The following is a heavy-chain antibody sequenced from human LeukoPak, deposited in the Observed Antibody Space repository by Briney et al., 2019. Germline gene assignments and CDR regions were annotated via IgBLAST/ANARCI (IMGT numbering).Heavy chain of an antibody. CDR2: INHSGST. Sequence: KPSETLSLTCAVYGGSFSGYYWSWIRQPPGKGLEWIGEINHSGSTNYNPSLKGRVTISVDTSKNQFSLKLSSVTAADTAVYYCAAADTVDYWGQGTLVTVSS. J-gene: IGHJ4*02. D-gene: IGHD6-13*01. V-gene: IGHV4-34*01. CDR3: AAADTVDY. CDR1: GGSFSGYY.